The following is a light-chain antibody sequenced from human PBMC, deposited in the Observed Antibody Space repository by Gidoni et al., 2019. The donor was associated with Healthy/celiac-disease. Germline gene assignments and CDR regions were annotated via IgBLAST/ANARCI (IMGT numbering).Light chain of an antibody. CDR2: YDS. CDR1: NIGINS. CDR3: QVWDSSSDHVV. J-gene: IGLJ2*01. V-gene: IGLV3-21*04. Sequence: SYVLTQPPSVSVAPGKTARITCGGNNIGINSVHWYQQKPGQAPVLVIYYDSDRPSGIPERFSGSNSGNTATLTISRVEAGDEADYYCQVWDSSSDHVVFGGGTKLTVL.